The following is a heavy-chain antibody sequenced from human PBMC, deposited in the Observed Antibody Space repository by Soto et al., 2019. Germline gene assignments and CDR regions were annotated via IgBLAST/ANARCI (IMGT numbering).Heavy chain of an antibody. J-gene: IGHJ6*02. CDR3: AICDGTLVRGGRSSPYEMDV. D-gene: IGHD3-10*01. CDR1: GGTFNNYA. CDR2: IIPTFGTG. Sequence: QVLLVQSGPEVKKPGSSVKVSCKASGGTFNNYAINWVRQAPGKGLEWMGGIIPTFGTGNHAQKFQGRVTITADEATTTAYMELNSLRSEDTAIYYCAICDGTLVRGGRSSPYEMDVWGQGPTVIVSS. V-gene: IGHV1-69*01.